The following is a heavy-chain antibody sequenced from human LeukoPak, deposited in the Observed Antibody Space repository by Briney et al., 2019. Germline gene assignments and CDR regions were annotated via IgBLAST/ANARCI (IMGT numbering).Heavy chain of an antibody. CDR2: ISGSGGST. V-gene: IGHV3-23*01. CDR1: GFTFSSYA. D-gene: IGHD3-3*01. J-gene: IGHJ4*02. CDR3: AREGLKITIFGVVLKEGALDY. Sequence: PGGSLRLSCAASGFTFSSYAMSWVRQAPGKGLEWVSAISGSGGSTYYADSVKGRFTISRDNSKNTLYLQMNSLRAEDTAVYYCAREGLKITIFGVVLKEGALDYWGQGTLVTVSS.